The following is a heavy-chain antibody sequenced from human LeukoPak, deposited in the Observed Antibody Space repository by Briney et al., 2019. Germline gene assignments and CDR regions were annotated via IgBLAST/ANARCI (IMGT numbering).Heavy chain of an antibody. Sequence: ASVKVSCKASGYTFTNYGISWVRQAPGQGLEWMGWISAYNGNTNYAQKLQGRVTMTTDTFTNTAYMELRSLRSDDTAVYDCARDLAVAGIGIDFWGQGTLVTVSS. CDR1: GYTFTNYG. CDR3: ARDLAVAGIGIDF. CDR2: ISAYNGNT. D-gene: IGHD6-19*01. J-gene: IGHJ4*02. V-gene: IGHV1-18*01.